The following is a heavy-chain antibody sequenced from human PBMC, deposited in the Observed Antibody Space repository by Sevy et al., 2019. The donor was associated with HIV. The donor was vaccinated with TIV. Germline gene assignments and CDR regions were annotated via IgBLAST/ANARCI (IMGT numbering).Heavy chain of an antibody. CDR3: ARAPPVRSGDDSLNWFDP. J-gene: IGHJ5*02. CDR1: GDSISAYY. CDR2: IYYTGST. V-gene: IGHV4-59*01. D-gene: IGHD5-12*01. Sequence: SETLSLTCTVFGDSISAYYWSWIRQPPGKGLEYIGYIYYTGSTNYNPSLKSRVTISVDTSKNQFSLRLTSVTAADTAIYYCARAPPVRSGDDSLNWFDPWGQGTLVTVSS.